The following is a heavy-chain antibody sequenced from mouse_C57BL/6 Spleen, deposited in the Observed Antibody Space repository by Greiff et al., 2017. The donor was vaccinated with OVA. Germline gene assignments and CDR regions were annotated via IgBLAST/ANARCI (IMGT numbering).Heavy chain of an antibody. D-gene: IGHD2-1*01. J-gene: IGHJ3*01. CDR1: GFTFSDYG. V-gene: IGHV5-17*01. Sequence: EVQVVESGGGLVKPGGSLKLSCAASGFTFSDYGMHWVRQAPEKGLEWVAYISSGSSTIYYADTVKGRFTISRDNAKNTLFLQMTSLRSEDTAMYYCARGDGNYPLFAYWGQGTLVTVSA. CDR2: ISSGSSTI. CDR3: ARGDGNYPLFAY.